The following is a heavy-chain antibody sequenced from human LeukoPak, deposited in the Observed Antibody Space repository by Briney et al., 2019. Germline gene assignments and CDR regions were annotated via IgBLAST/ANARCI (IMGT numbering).Heavy chain of an antibody. V-gene: IGHV3-66*04. J-gene: IGHJ4*02. CDR2: MYSGGDT. D-gene: IGHD6-13*01. CDR1: GFTVSSNY. Sequence: GGSLRLSCAASGFTVSSNYMSWVRQAPGKGLEWVSVMYSGGDTYYADSVKGRFTISRDNAKNSLYLQMNSLRAEDTAVYYCARHLLYSSSWPIDYWGQGTLVTVSS. CDR3: ARHLLYSSSWPIDY.